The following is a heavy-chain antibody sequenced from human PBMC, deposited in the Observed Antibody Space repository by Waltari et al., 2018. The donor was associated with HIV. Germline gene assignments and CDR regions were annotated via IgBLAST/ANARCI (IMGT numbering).Heavy chain of an antibody. CDR2: ILYDGISK. J-gene: IGHJ3*02. V-gene: IGHV3-30*18. CDR3: MKGSPGASLNAFEI. Sequence: QVQLVESGGGVVQPGRSLRLSCAASGFTFSSYGMHWVRRAPGKGREWVAVILYDGISKDYADSVKGRFTVSRDNSKNTLYLQMNSLRAEDTAVFYCMKGSPGASLNAFEIWGQGTMVTVSS. CDR1: GFTFSSYG.